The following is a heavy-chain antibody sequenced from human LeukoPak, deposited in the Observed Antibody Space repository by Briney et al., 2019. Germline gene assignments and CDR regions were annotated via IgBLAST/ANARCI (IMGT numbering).Heavy chain of an antibody. CDR1: GFTFSSHA. CDR3: AKGLSTGWYSAVAYIDY. D-gene: IGHD6-19*01. V-gene: IGHV3-23*01. Sequence: GGSLRLSCAASGFTFSSHAMSWVRQAPGKGLEWVSAITGSGGSTYYADSVKGRFTISRDNSKNTLYMQMNSLRAEDTAVYYCAKGLSTGWYSAVAYIDYWGQGTLVTVSS. CDR2: ITGSGGST. J-gene: IGHJ4*02.